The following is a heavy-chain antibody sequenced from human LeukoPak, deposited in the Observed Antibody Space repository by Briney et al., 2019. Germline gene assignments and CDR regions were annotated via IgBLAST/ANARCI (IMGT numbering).Heavy chain of an antibody. CDR3: AADSDYGDYNFDY. CDR1: GFTFTSSA. D-gene: IGHD4-17*01. Sequence: ASVKVSCKASGFTFTSSAVQWVRQARGQRLEWIGWIVVGSGNTNYAQKFQERVTITRDMSTSTAYMELSSLRSEDTAVYYCAADSDYGDYNFDYWGQGTLVTVSS. V-gene: IGHV1-58*01. CDR2: IVVGSGNT. J-gene: IGHJ4*02.